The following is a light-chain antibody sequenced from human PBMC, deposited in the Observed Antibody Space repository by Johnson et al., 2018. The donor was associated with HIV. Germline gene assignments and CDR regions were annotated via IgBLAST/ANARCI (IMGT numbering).Light chain of an antibody. Sequence: QSVLTQPPSVSAAPGQKVTISCSGSSSNIGNNYVSWYQQLPGTAPRIVTYDNNKRPSGIPDRFSGSKYGTSATLGITGLQTGAEADYYCGTWDSSLSVLYVFGTGTKVTVL. CDR3: GTWDSSLSVLYV. V-gene: IGLV1-51*01. CDR1: SSNIGNNY. CDR2: DNN. J-gene: IGLJ1*01.